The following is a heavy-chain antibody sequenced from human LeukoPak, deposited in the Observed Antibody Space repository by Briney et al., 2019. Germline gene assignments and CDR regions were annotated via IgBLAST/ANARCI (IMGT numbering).Heavy chain of an antibody. D-gene: IGHD3-16*02. CDR3: ARRLITFGGVLVTCFDC. CDR2: INHSGST. Sequence: SETLSLTCAVYGGSFSGYYWSWIRQPPGKGLEWIGEINHSGSTNYNPSLKSRVTISVDTSKNQFSLKLSSVTAADTAVYYCARRLITFGGVLVTCFDCWGQGTLVTVSS. V-gene: IGHV4-34*01. J-gene: IGHJ4*02. CDR1: GGSFSGYY.